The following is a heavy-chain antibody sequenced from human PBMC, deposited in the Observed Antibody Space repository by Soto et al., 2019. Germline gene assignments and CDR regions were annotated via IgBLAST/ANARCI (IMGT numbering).Heavy chain of an antibody. Sequence: SYTLSLTCTVSGVAINSYYWTWILQPAGKGLEWIGRIYSSWSTKYNPSLQSRGTMSLDTSNNQFSLRLTSVTAADTAVYYCARGQRFSEWFDPWGQATLVSVS. D-gene: IGHD3-3*01. V-gene: IGHV4-4*07. CDR2: IYSSWST. J-gene: IGHJ5*02. CDR1: GVAINSYY. CDR3: ARGQRFSEWFDP.